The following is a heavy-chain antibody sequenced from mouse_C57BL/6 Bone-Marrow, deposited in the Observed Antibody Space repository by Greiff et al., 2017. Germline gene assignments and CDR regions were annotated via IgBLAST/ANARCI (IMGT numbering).Heavy chain of an antibody. CDR1: GYTFTSYW. CDR2: IHPNRGST. CDR3: ARWGDYYGSSPWFAY. V-gene: IGHV1-64*01. J-gene: IGHJ3*01. D-gene: IGHD1-1*01. Sequence: VQLKQPGAELVKPGASVKLSCKASGYTFTSYWMHWVKQRPGQGLEWIGMIHPNRGSTNYNEKFKSKATLTVDKSSSTAYMQLSSLTSVDSAVYYCARWGDYYGSSPWFAYWGQGTLVTVSA.